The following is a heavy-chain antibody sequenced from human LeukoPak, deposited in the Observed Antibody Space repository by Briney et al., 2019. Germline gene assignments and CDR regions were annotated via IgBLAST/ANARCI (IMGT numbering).Heavy chain of an antibody. CDR2: IYYSGST. Sequence: PSETLSLTCTVSGGSISSYYWSWIRQPPGKGLEWIGYIYYSGSTNYNPSLKSRVTISVDTSKNQFSLKLSSVTAADTAVYYCARGRPWDDFWGGYPDWGQGTLVTVSS. CDR3: ARGRPWDDFWGGYPD. CDR1: GGSISSYY. V-gene: IGHV4-59*01. D-gene: IGHD3-3*01. J-gene: IGHJ4*02.